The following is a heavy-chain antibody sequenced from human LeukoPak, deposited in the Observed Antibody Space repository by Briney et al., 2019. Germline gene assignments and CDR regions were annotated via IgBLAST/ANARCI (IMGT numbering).Heavy chain of an antibody. CDR2: INPSVPST. CDR3: ARRTSRAFDI. D-gene: IGHD2-2*01. Sequence: ASVKVSCKASGYTFTGFYIHWLRQPPGQGLEWMGIINPSVPSTSYAQKFQGRVNMTRDTSTSTVYMELSSLRSEDTAVYYCARRTSRAFDIWGQGTMVTVSS. CDR1: GYTFTGFY. V-gene: IGHV1-46*01. J-gene: IGHJ3*02.